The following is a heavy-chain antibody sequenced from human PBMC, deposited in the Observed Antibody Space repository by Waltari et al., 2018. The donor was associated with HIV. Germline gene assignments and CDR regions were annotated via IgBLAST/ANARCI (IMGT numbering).Heavy chain of an antibody. Sequence: QVQLVQSGAEVKKPGASVKVSCTASGYTFTGYYINWVRQAPGQGLEWLGRINPNDRCTNYAQKFQGRVTMTRDTAISPAYMELSRLRSDDTAVYYCARDHLGYAYLGQGTLVTVSS. CDR1: GYTFTGYY. J-gene: IGHJ4*02. D-gene: IGHD5-18*01. CDR2: INPNDRCT. V-gene: IGHV1-2*06. CDR3: ARDHLGYAY.